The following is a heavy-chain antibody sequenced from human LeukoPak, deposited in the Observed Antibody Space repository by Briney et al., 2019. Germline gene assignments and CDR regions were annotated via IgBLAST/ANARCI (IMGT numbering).Heavy chain of an antibody. D-gene: IGHD5-24*01. Sequence: SETLSLTCTVSGDSVSSYYWSWIRQPPGKGLEWIGYIYYSGGTDYNPSLKSRVTISVDTSKNQFSLKLRSVTAADTAVYYCARHVTISGPYDASDIWGQGTMVTVSP. CDR1: GDSVSSYY. CDR3: ARHVTISGPYDASDI. J-gene: IGHJ3*02. V-gene: IGHV4-59*08. CDR2: IYYSGGT.